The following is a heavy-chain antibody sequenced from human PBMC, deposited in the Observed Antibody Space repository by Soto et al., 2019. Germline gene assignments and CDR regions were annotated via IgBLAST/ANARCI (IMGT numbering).Heavy chain of an antibody. Sequence: QVQLVQSGAEVKKPGSSVKVSCKASGGTFSSYAISWVRQAPGQGLEWMGGIIPILGTANYAQKFQGRVTITADESTSTAYMALRSLRSEDTAVYYCARDQPEESSIAAAGYYYYGMDVWGQGTTVTVSS. CDR3: ARDQPEESSIAAAGYYYYGMDV. CDR1: GGTFSSYA. D-gene: IGHD6-13*01. J-gene: IGHJ6*02. V-gene: IGHV1-69*01. CDR2: IIPILGTA.